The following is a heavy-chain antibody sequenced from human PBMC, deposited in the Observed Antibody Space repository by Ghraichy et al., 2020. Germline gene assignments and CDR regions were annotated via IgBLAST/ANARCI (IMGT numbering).Heavy chain of an antibody. D-gene: IGHD6-19*01. CDR2: IRSKAYGGTT. CDR3: TRGLAVAGRPFDY. Sequence: GGSLRLSCTASGFTFGDYAMSWFRQAPGKGLEWVSFIRSKAYGGTTEYAASVKGRFTISSDDSKSIAYLQMNSLKTEDTAVYYCTRGLAVAGRPFDYWGQGTLVTVSS. J-gene: IGHJ4*02. V-gene: IGHV3-49*03. CDR1: GFTFGDYA.